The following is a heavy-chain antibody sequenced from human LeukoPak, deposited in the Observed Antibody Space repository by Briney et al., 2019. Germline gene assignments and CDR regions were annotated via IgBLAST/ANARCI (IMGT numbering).Heavy chain of an antibody. CDR1: GGSISSRSYY. CDR3: ARHDRRDGYDYPHDFDY. J-gene: IGHJ4*02. CDR2: LSYSGST. V-gene: IGHV4-39*01. Sequence: SETVSLTCTVSGGSISSRSYYWGWIRQPPGKGLEWDGSLSYSGSTYYTPSLKSRVTISADTSKNEFSLQLSSVTAADTAMYYCARHDRRDGYDYPHDFDYWGQGTLVTVSS. D-gene: IGHD5-24*01.